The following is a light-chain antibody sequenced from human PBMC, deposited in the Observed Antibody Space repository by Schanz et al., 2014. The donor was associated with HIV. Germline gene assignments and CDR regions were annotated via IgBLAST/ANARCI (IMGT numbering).Light chain of an antibody. CDR3: QSFDSSLNGVV. Sequence: QSVLTQPPSVSGAPGERVTISCSGSNSNIGAGYDVHWYQQFPGTAPKLLIYRNNQRPSGVPARFSGSKSGSSASLAISGLQAEDEADYFCQSFDSSLNGVVFGGGTKVTVL. J-gene: IGLJ3*02. V-gene: IGLV1-40*01. CDR1: NSNIGAGYD. CDR2: RNN.